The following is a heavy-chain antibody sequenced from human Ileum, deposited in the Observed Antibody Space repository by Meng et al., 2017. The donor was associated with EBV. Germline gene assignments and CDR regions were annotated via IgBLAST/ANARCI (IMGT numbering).Heavy chain of an antibody. CDR2: INPNRDTT. Sequence: QIQLVQAGAGIKEPGASVKVSCRASGYTFTDLYIHWVRQAPGQGLEWMGWINPNRDTTRYAQNFQGRLTMTRDMSINTAYMELSSLRSDDTAVYYCVGPRRDMDDRIAAFDLWGQGTMVTVSS. CDR3: VGPRRDMDDRIAAFDL. D-gene: IGHD2-2*03. J-gene: IGHJ3*01. CDR1: GYTFTDLY. V-gene: IGHV1-2*02.